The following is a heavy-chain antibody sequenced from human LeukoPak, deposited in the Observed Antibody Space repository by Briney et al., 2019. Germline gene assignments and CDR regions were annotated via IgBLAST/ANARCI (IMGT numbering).Heavy chain of an antibody. Sequence: SETLSLTCTVSGGSISSYYWSWIRQPPGKGLEWIGEINHSGSTNYNPSLKSRVTISVDTSKNQFPLKLSSVTAADTAVYYCARSYSSSWYMNGNWFDPWGQGTLVTVSS. CDR3: ARSYSSSWYMNGNWFDP. V-gene: IGHV4-34*01. CDR2: INHSGST. CDR1: GGSISSYY. J-gene: IGHJ5*02. D-gene: IGHD6-13*01.